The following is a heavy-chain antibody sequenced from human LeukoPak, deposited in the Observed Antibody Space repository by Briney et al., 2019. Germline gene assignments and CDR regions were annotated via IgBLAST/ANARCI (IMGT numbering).Heavy chain of an antibody. J-gene: IGHJ5*02. CDR1: GYTFTGYY. D-gene: IGHD3-3*01. Sequence: ASVKVSCKASGYTFTGYYMHWVRQARGQGLEWMGWINPNSGGTNYAQKFQGRVTMTRDTSISTAYMELSRLRSDDTAVYYCARVSQYYDFWSGYYNWFDPWGQGTLVTVSS. CDR3: ARVSQYYDFWSGYYNWFDP. CDR2: INPNSGGT. V-gene: IGHV1-2*02.